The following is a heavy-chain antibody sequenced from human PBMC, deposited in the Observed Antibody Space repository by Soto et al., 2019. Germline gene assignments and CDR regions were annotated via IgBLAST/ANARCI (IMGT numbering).Heavy chain of an antibody. CDR2: ISSSGSTI. D-gene: IGHD3-22*01. Sequence: GGSLRLSCAASGFTFSSYEMNWVRQAPGKGLEWVSYISSSGSTIYYADSVKGRFTISRDNAKNSLYLQMNSLRAEDTAVYYSARDGGNYYYDSSGHEYFQHWGQGTRVTVS. V-gene: IGHV3-48*03. J-gene: IGHJ1*01. CDR1: GFTFSSYE. CDR3: ARDGGNYYYDSSGHEYFQH.